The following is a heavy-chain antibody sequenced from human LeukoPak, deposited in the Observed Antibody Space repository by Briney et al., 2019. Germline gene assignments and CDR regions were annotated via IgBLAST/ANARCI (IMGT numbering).Heavy chain of an antibody. Sequence: SETLSLTCTVSGGSIISSYYWNWIRQPAGKELEWIGRIYSSGSTHYNPSLQSRVTMSIDTSKNQFSLNLSSVTAADTAVYYCARDPKLRYFDIWGQGTMVTVSS. D-gene: IGHD3-9*01. CDR2: IYSSGST. V-gene: IGHV4-4*07. J-gene: IGHJ3*02. CDR3: ARDPKLRYFDI. CDR1: GGSIISSYY.